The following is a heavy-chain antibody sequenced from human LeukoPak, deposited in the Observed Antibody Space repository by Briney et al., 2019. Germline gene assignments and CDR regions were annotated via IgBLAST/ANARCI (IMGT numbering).Heavy chain of an antibody. D-gene: IGHD3-9*01. Sequence: SVKVSCKASGYTFTGYYMHWVRQAPGQGLEWMGGIIPIFGTANYAQKFQGRVTITADESTSTAYMELSSLRSEDTAVYYCARDPPYYDILTGYYNDDWFDPWGQGTLVTVSS. CDR1: GYTFTGYY. V-gene: IGHV1-69*13. CDR2: IIPIFGTA. J-gene: IGHJ5*02. CDR3: ARDPPYYDILTGYYNDDWFDP.